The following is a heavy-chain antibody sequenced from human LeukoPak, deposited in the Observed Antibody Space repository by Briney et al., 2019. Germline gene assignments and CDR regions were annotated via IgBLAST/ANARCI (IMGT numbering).Heavy chain of an antibody. CDR1: GFTFSDYY. J-gene: IGHJ4*02. CDR3: ARAGTTTPKRSDY. Sequence: GGSLSLSCAASGFTFSDYYMSWIRQAPGKGLEWVSYISSSGSTIYYAHSVKGRFTISRDNAKNSLYLQMNSLRAEDTAVYYCARAGTTTPKRSDYWGQGTLVTVSS. V-gene: IGHV3-11*01. CDR2: ISSSGSTI. D-gene: IGHD1-1*01.